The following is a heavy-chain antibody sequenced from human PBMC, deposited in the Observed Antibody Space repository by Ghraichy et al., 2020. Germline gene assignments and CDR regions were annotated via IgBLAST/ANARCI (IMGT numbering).Heavy chain of an antibody. V-gene: IGHV4-39*01. Sequence: SQTLSLTCTVSGGSISSSSYYWGWIRQPPGKGLEWIGSIYYSGSTYYNPSLKSRVTISVDTSKNQFSLKLSSVTAADTAVYYCARHGPDEGGAASDGAFDIWGQGTMVTVSS. CDR3: ARHGPDEGGAASDGAFDI. J-gene: IGHJ3*02. CDR2: IYYSGST. CDR1: GGSISSSSYY. D-gene: IGHD6-25*01.